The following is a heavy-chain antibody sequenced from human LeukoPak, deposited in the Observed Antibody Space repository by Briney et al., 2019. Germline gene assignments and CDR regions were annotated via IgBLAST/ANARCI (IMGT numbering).Heavy chain of an antibody. J-gene: IGHJ4*02. CDR2: IWYDGSNK. D-gene: IGHD6-19*01. V-gene: IGHV3-33*01. CDR1: GFTFSSYG. CDR3: ARDAPKYSSGWCLGY. Sequence: GRSLRLSCAASGFTFSSYGMHWVRQAPGKGLEWVAVIWYDGSNKYYADSVKGRFTIYRDNSKNTLYLQMNSLRAEDTAVYYCARDAPKYSSGWCLGYWGQGTLVTVSS.